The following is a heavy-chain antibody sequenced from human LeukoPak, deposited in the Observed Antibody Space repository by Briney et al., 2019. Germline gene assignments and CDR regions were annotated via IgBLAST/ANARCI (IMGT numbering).Heavy chain of an antibody. V-gene: IGHV4-59*01. Sequence: SETLSLTCTVSGGSISTYYWSWIRQPPGKGLEWIGYIYYSGSTNYNPSLKSRVTISVDTSKNQFSLKLSSVTAADTAVYYCAREGLPPYYYYYMDVWGKGTTVTISS. CDR1: GGSISTYY. J-gene: IGHJ6*03. CDR3: AREGLPPYYYYYMDV. CDR2: IYYSGST.